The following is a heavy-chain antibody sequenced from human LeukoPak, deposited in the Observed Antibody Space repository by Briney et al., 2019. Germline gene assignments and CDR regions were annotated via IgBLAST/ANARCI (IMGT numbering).Heavy chain of an antibody. J-gene: IGHJ4*02. CDR2: INHSGST. CDR1: GGSFSGYY. D-gene: IGHD3-10*01. Sequence: SETLSLTCAVYGGSFSGYYWSWIRLPPGKGLEWIGEINHSGSTNYNPSLKSRVTISVDTSKNQFSLKLSSVAAADTAVYYCARKGYGYFDYWGQGTLVTVSS. CDR3: ARKGYGYFDY. V-gene: IGHV4-34*01.